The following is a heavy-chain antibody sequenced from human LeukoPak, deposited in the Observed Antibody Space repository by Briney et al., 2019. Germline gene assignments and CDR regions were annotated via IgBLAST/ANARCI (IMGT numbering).Heavy chain of an antibody. CDR1: GGSISSGDYY. CDR3: ARAGGTGWTYYFDY. V-gene: IGHV4-30-4*01. J-gene: IGHJ4*02. Sequence: SETLSLTCTVSGGSISSGDYYWSWIRQPPGKGLEWIGYIYYSGNTYYNPSLKSRVTISVDTSKNQFSLKVRSVTAADTAVYYCARAGGTGWTYYFDYWGQGTLVTVSS. CDR2: IYYSGNT. D-gene: IGHD3/OR15-3a*01.